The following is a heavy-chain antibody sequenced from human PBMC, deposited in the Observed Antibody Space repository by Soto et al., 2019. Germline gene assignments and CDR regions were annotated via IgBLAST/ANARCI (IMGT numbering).Heavy chain of an antibody. CDR1: GYTFSSYG. CDR2: ISDYNGNT. V-gene: IGHV1-18*01. J-gene: IGHJ4*01. CDR3: GTDDMNRGRFDY. Sequence: GASVKVSCKASGYTFSSYGMSWVRQAPGQGLEWLGWISDYNGNTKYAQKVQGRVTMTTDTSTTTAYMELRSLRLDDTAVYFCGTDDMNRGRFDYWGHGTLVTVSS.